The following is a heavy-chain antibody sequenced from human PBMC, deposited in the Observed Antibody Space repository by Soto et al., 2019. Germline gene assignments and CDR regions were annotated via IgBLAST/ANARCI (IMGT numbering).Heavy chain of an antibody. CDR2: ISGSGGST. Sequence: GGSLRLSCAASGITFSTYAMSWVRQAPGKGLEWVSAISGSGGSTYYADSVKGRFTISRDNSKNTLYLQMNSLRAKDTALYYCAKDHWGSYSGQGTLVTVSS. CDR3: AKDHWGSY. V-gene: IGHV3-23*01. CDR1: GITFSTYA. D-gene: IGHD3-16*01. J-gene: IGHJ4*02.